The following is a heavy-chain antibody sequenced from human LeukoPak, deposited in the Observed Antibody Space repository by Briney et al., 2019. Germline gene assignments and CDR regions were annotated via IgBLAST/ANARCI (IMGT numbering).Heavy chain of an antibody. CDR2: IKQDGSEK. D-gene: IGHD3-10*01. CDR1: GFTFNRYW. V-gene: IGHV3-7*01. J-gene: IGHJ4*02. CDR3: VRDRGWYHFDL. Sequence: GGSLRLSCAASGFTFNRYWMNWVRQAPGKGLEWVANIKQDGSEKYYVDSVKGRFTISRDNAKNSLYLQMNSLRAEDTAVYYCVRDRGWYHFDLWGQGTLVTVSS.